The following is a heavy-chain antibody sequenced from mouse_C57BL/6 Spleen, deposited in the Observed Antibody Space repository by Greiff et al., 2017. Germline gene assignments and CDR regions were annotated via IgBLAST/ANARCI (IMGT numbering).Heavy chain of an antibody. CDR3: ARDRVYDGYYFYAMDC. CDR1: GISITTGNYR. V-gene: IGHV3-5*01. D-gene: IGHD2-3*01. Sequence: EVKLQESGPGLVKPSQTVFLTCTVTGISITTGNYRWSWIRQFPGNKLEWIGYIYYSGNITYNTALTSRTTITRDTPKNQFFLEMNSLTAEDTTTYCCARDRVYDGYYFYAMDCWGQGASVTVSS. J-gene: IGHJ4*01. CDR2: IYYSGNI.